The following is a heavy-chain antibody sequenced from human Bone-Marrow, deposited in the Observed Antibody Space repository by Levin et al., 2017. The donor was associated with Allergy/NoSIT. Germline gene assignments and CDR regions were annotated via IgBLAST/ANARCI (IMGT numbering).Heavy chain of an antibody. CDR2: ISSSGSTI. CDR1: GFTFSDYY. CDR3: ARDLPYCSGGSCYSNYYYYDGMDV. D-gene: IGHD2-15*01. J-gene: IGHJ6*02. V-gene: IGHV3-11*01. Sequence: SCAASGFTFSDYYMSWIRQAPGKGLEWVSYISSSGSTIYYADSVKGRFTISRDNAKNSLYLQMNSLRAEDTAVYYCARDLPYCSGGSCYSNYYYYDGMDVWGQGTTVTVSS.